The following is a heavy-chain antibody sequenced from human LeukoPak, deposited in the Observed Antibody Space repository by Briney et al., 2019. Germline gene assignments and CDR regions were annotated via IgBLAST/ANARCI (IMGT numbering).Heavy chain of an antibody. CDR3: ATRIAARPRRGWFDP. CDR1: GGSFSGYY. CDR2: INHSGST. V-gene: IGHV4-34*01. J-gene: IGHJ5*02. Sequence: SETLSLTCAVYGGSFSGYYWSWIRQPPGKGLEWIGEINHSGSTNYNPSLKSRVTISVDTSKNQFSLKLSSVTAADTAVYYCATRIAARPRRGWFDPWGQGTLVTVSS. D-gene: IGHD6-6*01.